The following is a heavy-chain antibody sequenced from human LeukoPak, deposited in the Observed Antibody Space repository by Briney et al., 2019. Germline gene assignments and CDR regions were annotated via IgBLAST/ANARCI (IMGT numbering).Heavy chain of an antibody. CDR3: AAEGVYGDYHFDY. CDR1: GGTFSSYA. D-gene: IGHD4-17*01. V-gene: IGHV1-69*04. CDR2: IIPILGIA. J-gene: IGHJ4*02. Sequence: ASVKVSCKASGGTFSSYAISWVRQAPGQGLEWMGRIIPILGIANYAQKFQGRVTITADKSTSTAYMELSSLRSEDTAVYYCAAEGVYGDYHFDYWGQGTLVTVSS.